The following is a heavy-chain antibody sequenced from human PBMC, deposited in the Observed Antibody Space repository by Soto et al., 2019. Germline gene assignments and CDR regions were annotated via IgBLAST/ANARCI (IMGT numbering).Heavy chain of an antibody. J-gene: IGHJ4*02. V-gene: IGHV3-48*02. CDR3: ARDRSHYYDSSYRPYYFDY. D-gene: IGHD3-22*01. Sequence: PGGSLRLSCAASGFTFSSYSMNWVRQAPGKGLEWVSYISSSSSTIYYADSVKGRFTISRDNAKNSLYLQMNSLRDEDTAVYYCARDRSHYYDSSYRPYYFDYWGQGTLVTVSS. CDR2: ISSSSSTI. CDR1: GFTFSSYS.